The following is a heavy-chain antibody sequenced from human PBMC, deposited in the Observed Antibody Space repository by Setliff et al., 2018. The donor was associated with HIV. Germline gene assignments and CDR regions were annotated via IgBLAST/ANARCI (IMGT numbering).Heavy chain of an antibody. V-gene: IGHV3-30*02. J-gene: IGHJ4*02. CDR2: VRFDGSDR. CDR3: AKDKYYSDHTDNSPLDS. D-gene: IGHD3-22*01. CDR1: GFTFRQYG. Sequence: GGSLRLSCAASGFTFRQYGMHWVRQAPGKGLEWVAFVRFDGSDRYYLDSVKGRFTISRDTSKSTVYLQMNSLRTGDTALYYCAKDKYYSDHTDNSPLDSWGRGTPVTVS.